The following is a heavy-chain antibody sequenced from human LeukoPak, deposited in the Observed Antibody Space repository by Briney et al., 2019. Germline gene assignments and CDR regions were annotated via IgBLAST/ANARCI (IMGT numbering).Heavy chain of an antibody. J-gene: IGHJ4*02. CDR3: AKVVRTGNSMFDF. V-gene: IGHV3-23*01. CDR2: FSETNSGA. D-gene: IGHD2/OR15-2a*01. Sequence: GGSLRLSCAASGFTFSSYAMSWVRQAPGKGLEWVSGFSETNSGAYYADSVKGRFTISRDNSRNTLYLQMNSLGAEDTAEYFCAKVVRTGNSMFDFWGQGTLVTVSS. CDR1: GFTFSSYA.